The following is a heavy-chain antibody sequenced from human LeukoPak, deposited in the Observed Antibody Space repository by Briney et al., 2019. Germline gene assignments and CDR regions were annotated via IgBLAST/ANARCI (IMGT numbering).Heavy chain of an antibody. CDR1: GGTFSSYA. D-gene: IGHD4-11*01. V-gene: IGHV1-69*01. J-gene: IGHJ6*04. CDR2: IIPIFGTA. CDR3: ARGGDLRGYRNSVDV. Sequence: SVKVSCKASGGTFSSYAISWVRQAPGQGLEWMGGIIPIFGTANYAQKFQGRVTITADESTSTAYMELSSLRSEDTAVYYCARGGDLRGYRNSVDVWGKGTTVTVSS.